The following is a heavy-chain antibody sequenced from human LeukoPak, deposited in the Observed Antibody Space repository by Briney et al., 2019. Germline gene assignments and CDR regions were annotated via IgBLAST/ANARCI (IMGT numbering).Heavy chain of an antibody. Sequence: EGSLRLSCAASGFTFSTYWMHWVRQAPGKGLVWVSRINPDGTSTSNADSVKGRFTISRDNAKNTVFLQVNSLRAEDTAVYYCTRAMAVAFDYWGQGTLVTV. CDR3: TRAMAVAFDY. CDR2: INPDGTST. CDR1: GFTFSTYW. V-gene: IGHV3-74*01. J-gene: IGHJ4*02. D-gene: IGHD6-19*01.